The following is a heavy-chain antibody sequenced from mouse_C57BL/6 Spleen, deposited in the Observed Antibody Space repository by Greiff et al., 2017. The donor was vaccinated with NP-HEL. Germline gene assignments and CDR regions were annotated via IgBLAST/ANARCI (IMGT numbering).Heavy chain of an antibody. CDR3: ARNPLDYYAMDY. V-gene: IGHV1-64*01. CDR1: GYTFTSYW. Sequence: VQLQQSGAELVKPGASVKLSCKASGYTFTSYWMHWVKQRPGQGLEWIGMIHPNSGSTNYNEKFKSKATLTVDKSSSTAYMQLSSLTSEDSAVYYCARNPLDYYAMDYWGQGTSVTVSS. CDR2: IHPNSGST. J-gene: IGHJ4*01.